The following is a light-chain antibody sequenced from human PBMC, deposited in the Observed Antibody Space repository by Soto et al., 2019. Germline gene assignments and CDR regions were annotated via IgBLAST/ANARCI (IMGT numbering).Light chain of an antibody. V-gene: IGKV3-20*01. J-gene: IGKJ1*01. CDR1: QSIRSNY. CDR3: QQYGSSPRT. Sequence: EIVLTQSPGTLSLSPGERATLSCRASQSIRSNYVAWYQQKPGQGPRLLIYGASSRANGIPDRFSGSGSGTDFTLIISRLEPEDFEMYYCQQYGSSPRTLGQGTKVDIK. CDR2: GAS.